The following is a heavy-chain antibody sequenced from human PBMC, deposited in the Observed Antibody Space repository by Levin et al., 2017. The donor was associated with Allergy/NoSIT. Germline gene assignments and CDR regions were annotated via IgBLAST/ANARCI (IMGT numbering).Heavy chain of an antibody. J-gene: IGHJ4*02. D-gene: IGHD5-18*01. CDR1: GGTFSSYA. CDR3: ARDSAGGYSYGWTN. V-gene: IGHV1-69*01. CDR2: IIPIFGTA. Sequence: KISCKASGGTFSSYAISWVRQAPGQGLEWMGGIIPIFGTADYAQKFQGRVTITADESTSTAYMELSSLRSEDTAVYYCARDSAGGYSYGWTNWGQGTLVTVSS.